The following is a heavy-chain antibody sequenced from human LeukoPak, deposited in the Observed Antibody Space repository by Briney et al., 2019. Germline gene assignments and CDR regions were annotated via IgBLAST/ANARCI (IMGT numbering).Heavy chain of an antibody. CDR2: IRPDGSQK. Sequence: GGSLRLSCAASGFTFRNYWMSWVRQAPGEGLEWVANIRPDGSQKYYVDSARGRFTISRDNTKSSLYLQMSSLRPEDTATYYCARDFQPRYCSSSSCSPAWGQGTTVTVSS. CDR1: GFTFRNYW. V-gene: IGHV3-7*03. CDR3: ARDFQPRYCSSSSCSPA. J-gene: IGHJ6*02. D-gene: IGHD2-2*01.